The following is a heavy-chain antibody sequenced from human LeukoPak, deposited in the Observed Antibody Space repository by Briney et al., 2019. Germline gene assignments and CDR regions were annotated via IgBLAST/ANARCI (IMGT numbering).Heavy chain of an antibody. V-gene: IGHV4-39*01. D-gene: IGHD1-14*01. Sequence: PSETLSLTCTVSGGSISSSSYYWGWIRQPPEMALEWLGSIFYSGRTYYNPSLKSRVTISVDTSRNQFSLKLSSVTAADTAVYYCARRLGTYHSFDYWGQGTLVTVSS. CDR2: IFYSGRT. CDR3: ARRLGTYHSFDY. CDR1: GGSISSSSYY. J-gene: IGHJ4*02.